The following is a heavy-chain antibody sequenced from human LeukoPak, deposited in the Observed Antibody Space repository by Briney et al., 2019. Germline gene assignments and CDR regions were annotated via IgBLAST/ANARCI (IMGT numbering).Heavy chain of an antibody. J-gene: IGHJ4*02. D-gene: IGHD3-10*01. CDR2: IYYSGST. CDR1: GGSISSYY. CDR3: ARHGGHYYGSGSYYNLLY. Sequence: PSETLSLTCTVSGGSISSYYWSWIRQPPGKGLEWIGYIYYSGSTNYNPSLKSRVTISVDTSKNQFSLKLSSVTAADTAVYYCARHGGHYYGSGSYYNLLYWGQGTLVTVSS. V-gene: IGHV4-59*08.